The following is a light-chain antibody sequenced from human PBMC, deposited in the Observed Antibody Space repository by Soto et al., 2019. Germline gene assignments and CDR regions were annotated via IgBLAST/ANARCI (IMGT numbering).Light chain of an antibody. J-gene: IGLJ1*01. CDR1: DSDVGSHNL. CDR3: CSYAVSNTYL. CDR2: EVT. V-gene: IGLV2-23*02. Sequence: SALTQPASVSSSPGQSITISCTGTDSDVGSHNLVSWYQLHPGKAPKLMIYEVTKRPSGVTNRFSGSKSGNTASLTIAGLQAEDEADYYCCSYAVSNTYLFGNGTKVPVL.